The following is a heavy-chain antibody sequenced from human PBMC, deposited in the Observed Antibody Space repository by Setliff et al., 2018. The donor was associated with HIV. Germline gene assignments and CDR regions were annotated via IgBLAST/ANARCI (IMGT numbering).Heavy chain of an antibody. CDR2: IYHSGST. J-gene: IGHJ3*02. CDR1: GGSFSGYY. D-gene: IGHD3-9*01. V-gene: IGHV4-34*01. CDR3: ARVATGPESFDI. Sequence: SETLSLTCAVYGGSFSGYYWSWIRQPPGKGLEWIGEIYHSGSTIYNPSLKSRVTISVDTSKNQFSLNLTSVTAADTAVYYCARVATGPESFDIWGQGTMVTVSS.